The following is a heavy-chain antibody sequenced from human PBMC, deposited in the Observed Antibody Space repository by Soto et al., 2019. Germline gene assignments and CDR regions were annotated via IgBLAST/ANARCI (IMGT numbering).Heavy chain of an antibody. CDR2: TSYDGSNK. CDR3: AKDGGHCSGGRFYSSWYFDL. CDR1: GFTFSSYD. V-gene: IGHV3-30*18. D-gene: IGHD2-15*01. Sequence: QVQLVESGGGVVQPGRSLRLSCAASGFTFSSYDMHWVRQAPGKGLEWVAVTSYDGSNKYYADSVEGQFAISRDNSKNTLYLQMNSLRAEDTAVYYCAKDGGHCSGGRFYSSWYFDLWGRGTLVTVSS. J-gene: IGHJ2*01.